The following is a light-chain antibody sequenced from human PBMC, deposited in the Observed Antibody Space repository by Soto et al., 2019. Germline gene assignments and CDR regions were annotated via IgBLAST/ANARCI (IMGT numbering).Light chain of an antibody. CDR3: ICYTSSSARVV. J-gene: IGLJ2*01. CDR2: EVS. Sequence: QSALTQPASVSGSPGQSITISCTGTSRDVGGYNYVSWYQQHPGKAPKLMIYEVSNRPSGVSNRFSGSKFGNTASLTISWLQAEEEADYCCICYTSSSARVVFGGGAKVTVL. CDR1: SRDVGGYNY. V-gene: IGLV2-14*01.